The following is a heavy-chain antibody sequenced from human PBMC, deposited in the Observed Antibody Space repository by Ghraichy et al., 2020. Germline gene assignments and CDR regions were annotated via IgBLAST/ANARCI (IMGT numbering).Heavy chain of an antibody. CDR3: AHSTYNYGWSFDS. D-gene: IGHD3-10*01. Sequence: SGPTLVKPAQTLTLTCICSGFSLSTSGVGVGWIRQPPGEALEWLGIVFRDDESRYSPSLRRRVTITKDSSKNQVVLEMTNMDHADTATYYCAHSTYNYGWSFDSWGQGTLVTVSS. J-gene: IGHJ4*02. V-gene: IGHV2-5*02. CDR1: GFSLSTSGVG. CDR2: VFRDDES.